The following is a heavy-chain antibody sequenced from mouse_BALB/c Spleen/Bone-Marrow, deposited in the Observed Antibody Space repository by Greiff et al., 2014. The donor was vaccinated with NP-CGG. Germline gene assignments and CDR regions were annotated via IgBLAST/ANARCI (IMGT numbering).Heavy chain of an antibody. D-gene: IGHD2-4*01. CDR3: ARGYYDYDLDY. V-gene: IGHV14-3*02. J-gene: IGHJ2*01. CDR1: GFNIKDTY. Sequence: VQLQQSGAELVKPGASVKLSCTASGFNIKDTYMHWVKQRPEQGLEWIGRIDPANGNTKYDPKFQGKATITADTSSNTAYLQLSSLTSEDTAVYHCARGYYDYDLDYWGQGTTLTVSS. CDR2: IDPANGNT.